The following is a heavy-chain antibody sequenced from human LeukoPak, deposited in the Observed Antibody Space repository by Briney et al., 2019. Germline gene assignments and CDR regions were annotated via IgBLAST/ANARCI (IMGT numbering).Heavy chain of an antibody. Sequence: GASVKVSCKASGYTFTGYFIHWVRQAPGQGLEWMGWINPNSGGTNYAQKFQGRVTMTRDTSISTAYMELSRLRSDDTAVYHCARDERYDSSGYPFDCWGQGTLVTVSS. CDR1: GYTFTGYF. V-gene: IGHV1-2*02. CDR2: INPNSGGT. J-gene: IGHJ4*02. D-gene: IGHD3-22*01. CDR3: ARDERYDSSGYPFDC.